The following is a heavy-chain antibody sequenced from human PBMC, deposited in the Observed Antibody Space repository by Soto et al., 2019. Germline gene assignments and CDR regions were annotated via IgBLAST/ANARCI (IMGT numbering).Heavy chain of an antibody. CDR1: GFMFSSYG. V-gene: IGHV3-33*01. Sequence: GGSLRLSCAASGFMFSSYGMHWVRQAPGKGLEWVAVIWYDGSNKNYADSVKGRFTITRDNSKNTLYLQMNSLRAEDTAVYYCASSICWGQGTLVTVSS. J-gene: IGHJ4*02. CDR3: ASSIC. CDR2: IWYDGSNK.